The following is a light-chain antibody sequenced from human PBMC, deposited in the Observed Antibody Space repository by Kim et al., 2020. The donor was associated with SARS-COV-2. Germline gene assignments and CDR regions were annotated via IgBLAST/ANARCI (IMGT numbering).Light chain of an antibody. CDR1: QNINKW. J-gene: IGKJ1*01. V-gene: IGKV1-5*03. CDR3: KQYDSFWT. Sequence: DIQMTQFPSTLSAFVGDRVTITCRASQNINKWLAWYQQKPGKAPKLLMYKASRLESGVPSRFSGSGSGTQFTLTISSLQPDDFATYYCKQYDSFWTFGQGTKVDIK. CDR2: KAS.